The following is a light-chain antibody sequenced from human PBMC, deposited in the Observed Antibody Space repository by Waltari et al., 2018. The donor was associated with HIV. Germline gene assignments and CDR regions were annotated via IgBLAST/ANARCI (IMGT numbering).Light chain of an antibody. J-gene: IGLJ2*01. Sequence: QPVVTQEPSLTVSPGETVILTCASSTGVVTRGHCPYWFQVRPGHAPKTLIFDSNNRYSWTPARFAGSFVWGKAALTRTGSQPEDDANYYCLLTYREDEVFGGGTKLTVL. V-gene: IGLV7-46*01. CDR3: LLTYREDEV. CDR1: TGVVTRGHC. CDR2: DSN.